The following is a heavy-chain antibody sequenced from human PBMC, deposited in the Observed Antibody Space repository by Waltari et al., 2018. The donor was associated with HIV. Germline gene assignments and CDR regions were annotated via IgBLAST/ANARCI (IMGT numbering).Heavy chain of an antibody. CDR2: ISSSGSTI. Sequence: EVQVVESGGGLVQPGGSLRVSCAASGFTFRSYEMNWVRQAPGKGLEWVSYISSSGSTIYFADSVKGRFTMSRDNAKNSLYLRMNSLRAEDTAVYYCARAFMIRGTGAFDIWGQGTMVTVSS. CDR1: GFTFRSYE. CDR3: ARAFMIRGTGAFDI. D-gene: IGHD3-10*01. V-gene: IGHV3-48*03. J-gene: IGHJ3*02.